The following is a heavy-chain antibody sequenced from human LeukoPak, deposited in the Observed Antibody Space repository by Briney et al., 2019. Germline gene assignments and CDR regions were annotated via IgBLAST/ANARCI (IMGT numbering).Heavy chain of an antibody. CDR3: ARDGVWFGELPADY. J-gene: IGHJ4*02. CDR1: GYTFTGYY. Sequence: ASVKVSCKASGYTFTGYYMHWVRQAPGQGLEWMGWINPNSGGTSYAQKFQGRVTMTRDTSISTAYMELSRLRSDDTAVYYCARDGVWFGELPADYWGQGTLVTVSS. CDR2: INPNSGGT. D-gene: IGHD3-10*01. V-gene: IGHV1-2*02.